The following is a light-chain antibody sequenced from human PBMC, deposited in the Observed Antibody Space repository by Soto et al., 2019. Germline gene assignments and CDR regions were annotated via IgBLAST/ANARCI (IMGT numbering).Light chain of an antibody. CDR3: QQYNSDYPTR. J-gene: IGKJ4*02. CDR2: DAS. Sequence: RSAYVENLVTITSRASQSISSWLAWYQQKPGKAPKLLIYDASSLESGVQSRFSGRGSETEFTLTISSLQPDDFATYYCQQYNSDYPTRFGEGSKVEIK. V-gene: IGKV1-5*01. CDR1: QSISSW.